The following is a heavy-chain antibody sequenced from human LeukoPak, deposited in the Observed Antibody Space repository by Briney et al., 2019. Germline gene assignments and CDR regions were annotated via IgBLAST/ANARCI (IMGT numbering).Heavy chain of an antibody. Sequence: AASVKVSCKASGYTFTSYGISWVRQATGQGLEWMGWMNPNSGNTGYAQKFQGRVTMTRNTSISTAYMELSSLRSEDTAVYYCARTRRVVYSVAARYYYMDVWGKGTTVTVSS. V-gene: IGHV1-8*02. D-gene: IGHD5/OR15-5a*01. CDR2: MNPNSGNT. CDR3: ARTRRVVYSVAARYYYMDV. CDR1: GYTFTSYG. J-gene: IGHJ6*03.